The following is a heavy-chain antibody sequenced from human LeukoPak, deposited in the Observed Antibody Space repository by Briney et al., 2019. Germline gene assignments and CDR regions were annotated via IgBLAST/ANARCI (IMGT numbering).Heavy chain of an antibody. D-gene: IGHD3-3*01. CDR2: IYYSGST. CDR1: GGTISSSSYY. CDR3: ARSIFGVVIPDY. Sequence: SETLSLTCTVSGGTISSSSYYWGWIRQPPGKGLEWIGSIYYSGSTYYNPSLKSRVTISVDTSKNQFSLKLSSVTAADTAVYYCARSIFGVVIPDYWGQGTLVTVSS. J-gene: IGHJ4*02. V-gene: IGHV4-39*01.